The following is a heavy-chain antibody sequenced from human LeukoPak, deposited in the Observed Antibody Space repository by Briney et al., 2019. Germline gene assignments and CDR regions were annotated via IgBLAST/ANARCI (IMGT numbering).Heavy chain of an antibody. CDR3: AKVIYGGNSI. V-gene: IGHV3-21*04. CDR1: GFTFSSYS. J-gene: IGHJ4*02. Sequence: GGSLRLSCAASGFTFSSYSMNWVRQAPGKGLEWVSSISSSSSYIYYADPVKGRFTISRDNAKNSLYLQMNSLRAEDTALYYCAKVIYGGNSIWGQGTLVTVSS. D-gene: IGHD4-23*01. CDR2: ISSSSSYI.